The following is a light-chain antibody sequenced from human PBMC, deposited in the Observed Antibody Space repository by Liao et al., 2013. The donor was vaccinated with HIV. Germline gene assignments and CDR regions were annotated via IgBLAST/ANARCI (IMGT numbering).Light chain of an antibody. CDR1: KLGDKY. J-gene: IGLJ1*01. CDR2: EDN. CDR3: QAWDSNAAV. V-gene: IGLV3-1*01. Sequence: SYELTQPPSVSVSPGQTASITCSGDKLGDKYGSWYQKKPGQSPVLVIYEDNKRPSGIPERFSGSNSGNTATLTIRGTQAMDEADYYCQAWDSNAAVFGTGTRVTVL.